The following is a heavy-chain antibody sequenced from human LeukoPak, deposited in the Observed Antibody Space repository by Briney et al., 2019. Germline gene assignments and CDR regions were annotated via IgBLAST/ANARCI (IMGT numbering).Heavy chain of an antibody. V-gene: IGHV1-2*04. CDR3: ARTYSSSWYGEFDY. CDR1: GYTFTGYY. Sequence: ASVKVSCKASGYTFTGYYMHWVRQAPGQGLEWMGWINPNSGGTNYAQKFQGWVTMTRDTSISTAYMELSRLRSDDTAVYYCARTYSSSWYGEFDYWGQGTLVTV. D-gene: IGHD6-13*01. CDR2: INPNSGGT. J-gene: IGHJ4*02.